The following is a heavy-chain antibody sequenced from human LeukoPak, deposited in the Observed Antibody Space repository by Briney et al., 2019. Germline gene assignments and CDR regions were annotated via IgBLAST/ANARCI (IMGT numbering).Heavy chain of an antibody. V-gene: IGHV4-39*07. D-gene: IGHD1-26*01. CDR3: ARLRGGAARPFDF. J-gene: IGHJ3*01. Sequence: PSETLSLTCTVSGGSISSSSHYWGWIRQPPGKGLEWIGSIYYSGSTYYNPSLKSRVTMSLDTSKKQFSLNLTSVTAADTAVYYCARLRGGAARPFDFWGQGAMVAVSS. CDR2: IYYSGST. CDR1: GGSISSSSHY.